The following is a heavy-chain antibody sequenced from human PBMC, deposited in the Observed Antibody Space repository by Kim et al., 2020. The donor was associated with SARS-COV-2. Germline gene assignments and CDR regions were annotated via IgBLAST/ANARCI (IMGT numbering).Heavy chain of an antibody. J-gene: IGHJ4*02. CDR3: VKGGSAY. V-gene: IGHV3-7*01. CDR2: INKGGSDT. D-gene: IGHD6-19*01. CDR1: GFTFSSYW. Sequence: GGSLRLSCVASGFTFSSYWMNWVRQAPGKGLEWVANINKGGSDTYYADSVKTRFTIPRDNAKNSVYLHMSSLRVEDTAIYYCVKGGSAYWGQGTLVTVSS.